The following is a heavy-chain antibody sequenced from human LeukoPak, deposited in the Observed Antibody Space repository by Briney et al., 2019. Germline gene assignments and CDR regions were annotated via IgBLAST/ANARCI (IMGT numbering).Heavy chain of an antibody. CDR3: ARDGIVAPFDY. Sequence: PSETLSLTCTVSGGSISSGDYNWSWIRQPPGKGLEWIGSIYYSGTTYYNPSLRSRVTISVDTSKNQFSLKLSSVTAADTAVYYCARDGIVAPFDYWGQGTLVTVSS. D-gene: IGHD6-6*01. J-gene: IGHJ4*02. CDR2: IYYSGTT. V-gene: IGHV4-30-4*02. CDR1: GGSISSGDYN.